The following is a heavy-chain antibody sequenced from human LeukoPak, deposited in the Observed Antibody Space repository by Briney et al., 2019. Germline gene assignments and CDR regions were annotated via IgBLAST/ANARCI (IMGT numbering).Heavy chain of an antibody. CDR2: IWPDGINK. CDR3: AKDCGGDCHVYC. Sequence: GGSLRPSCAASGFTFSDYGMHWVRQAPGKGLEWVAAIWPDGINKDYADSVRGRFTISRDNSKNILYVQMNSLTAEDTAVYYCAKDCGGDCHVYCWGQGTLVTVSS. V-gene: IGHV3-30*02. J-gene: IGHJ4*02. CDR1: GFTFSDYG. D-gene: IGHD2-21*02.